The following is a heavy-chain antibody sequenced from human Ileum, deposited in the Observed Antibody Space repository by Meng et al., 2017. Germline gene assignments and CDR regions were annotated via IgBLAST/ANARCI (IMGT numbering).Heavy chain of an antibody. CDR2: IYYSGST. Sequence: QVQLQESGPRLVKPSQTLSLTRILSGGSLSSGVYYWSWIRQPPGKGLEWIGYIYYSGSTYYNPSLKSRVTISVDTSKNQFSLKLSSVTAADTAVYYCARENTIFGVVWGSWFDPWGQGTLVTVSS. J-gene: IGHJ5*02. V-gene: IGHV4-30-4*01. D-gene: IGHD3-3*01. CDR1: GGSLSSGVYY. CDR3: ARENTIFGVVWGSWFDP.